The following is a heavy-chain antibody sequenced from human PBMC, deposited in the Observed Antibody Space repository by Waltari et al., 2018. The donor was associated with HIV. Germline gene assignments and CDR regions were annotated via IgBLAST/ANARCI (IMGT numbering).Heavy chain of an antibody. V-gene: IGHV3-23*01. Sequence: EVQLLESGGGLVQPGGSLRLSCAASGFSFSSYSMSWVRQAPGKELEWVSCISGVGGSTYYADSVKGRFTISRDKSKNTVNLQMNSLIAEDTAAYYCAKSRTDQLLPYDFWGQGTLVTVSS. D-gene: IGHD3-22*01. CDR1: GFSFSSYS. CDR2: ISGVGGST. CDR3: AKSRTDQLLPYDF. J-gene: IGHJ4*02.